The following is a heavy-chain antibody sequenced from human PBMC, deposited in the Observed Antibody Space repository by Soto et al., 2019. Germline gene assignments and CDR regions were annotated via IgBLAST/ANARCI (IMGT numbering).Heavy chain of an antibody. Sequence: QVHLVQSGAELKKPGSSVKVSCEASGGSFTSYSFTWVRQAPGQGLEWMGRIIPIQGKANYELKFQDRVTITADRSTRTVYMELTSMRPEVSAVYFCAKSLLFVNHGYMDVWGKGTTVTVSS. D-gene: IGHD3-3*01. CDR3: AKSLLFVNHGYMDV. J-gene: IGHJ6*03. CDR1: GGSFTSYS. V-gene: IGHV1-69*02. CDR2: IIPIQGKA.